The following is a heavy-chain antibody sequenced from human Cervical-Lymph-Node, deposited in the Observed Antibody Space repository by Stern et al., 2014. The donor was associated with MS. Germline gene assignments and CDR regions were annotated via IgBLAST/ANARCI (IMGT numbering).Heavy chain of an antibody. J-gene: IGHJ4*02. V-gene: IGHV1-18*01. CDR2: TSAYNGNT. Sequence: QVQLVQSGAEVKKPGASVKVSCKASGYTFTSYGISWVRQAPGQGLEWMGWTSAYNGNTNYAQKLQGRVTMTTDTSTSTAYMELRSLRSDDTAVYYCARDKVVVVAATPMGYWGQGTLVTVSS. CDR3: ARDKVVVVAATPMGY. CDR1: GYTFTSYG. D-gene: IGHD2-15*01.